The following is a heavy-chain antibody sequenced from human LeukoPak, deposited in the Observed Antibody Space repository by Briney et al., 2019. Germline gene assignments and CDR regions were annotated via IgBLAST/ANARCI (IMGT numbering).Heavy chain of an antibody. CDR2: IHGDGRTT. Sequence: PGGSLRLSCAASGFTFSSYWIHWVRQVPGKGLVWVSRIHGDGRTTTYADSVKGRFTISRDNAKNSLYLQMKSLRDEDAAVYYCAKAAEMATFANAFDIWGQGTMVTVSS. J-gene: IGHJ3*02. CDR3: AKAAEMATFANAFDI. V-gene: IGHV3-74*01. CDR1: GFTFSSYW. D-gene: IGHD5-24*01.